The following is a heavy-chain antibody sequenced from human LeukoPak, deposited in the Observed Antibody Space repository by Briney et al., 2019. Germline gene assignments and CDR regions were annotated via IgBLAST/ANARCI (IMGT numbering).Heavy chain of an antibody. D-gene: IGHD6-19*01. Sequence: PSETLSLTCAVSGGSISSSNWWSWVRQPPGKGLEWIGEIYHSGSTNYNPSLKSRVTISVDKSKNQFSLNLSSVTAADTAVYYCARVPGGSSGWYADYWGHGTLVTVSS. J-gene: IGHJ4*01. CDR2: IYHSGST. V-gene: IGHV4-4*02. CDR3: ARVPGGSSGWYADY. CDR1: GGSISSSNW.